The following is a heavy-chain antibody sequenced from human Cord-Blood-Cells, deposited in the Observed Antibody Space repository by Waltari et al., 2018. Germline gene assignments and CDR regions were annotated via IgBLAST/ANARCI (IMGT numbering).Heavy chain of an antibody. Sequence: QLQLQESGPGLVKPSETLSLTCTVSGGSISSSSYHWGWIRQPPGKGLEGIGSISYRGSTYYNPSLKSRVTISVDTSKNRFSLKLSSVTAADTAVYYCARGGSGGDYFDYWGQGTLVTVSS. J-gene: IGHJ4*02. D-gene: IGHD3-10*01. CDR2: ISYRGST. CDR3: ARGGSGGDYFDY. CDR1: GGSISSSSYH. V-gene: IGHV4-39*01.